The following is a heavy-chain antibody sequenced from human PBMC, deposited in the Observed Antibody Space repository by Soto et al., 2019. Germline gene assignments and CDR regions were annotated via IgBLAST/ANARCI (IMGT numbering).Heavy chain of an antibody. J-gene: IGHJ4*02. V-gene: IGHV4-59*11. Sequence: QVRLQESGPGLVKPSETLSLTCVVSGGSISSHYWSWIRQPPGSGLEWIGFIHYSGSTNYSPSLKSRVTLSLDTSKNQFSLNLSSVTAADTAFYFCARRDYSTSSLGPFDYWGQGILVTVSS. CDR1: GGSISSHY. D-gene: IGHD6-6*01. CDR2: IHYSGST. CDR3: ARRDYSTSSLGPFDY.